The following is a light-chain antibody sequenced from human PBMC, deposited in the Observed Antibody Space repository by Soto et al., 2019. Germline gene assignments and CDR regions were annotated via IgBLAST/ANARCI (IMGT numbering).Light chain of an antibody. CDR2: WAS. CDR3: QQYYNPPWT. Sequence: DTVMSQSPASLAVSLGGRATINCKSSQRILYRSNNKNYLAWYQHKAGQPPKLLIYWASTRDSGVPDRFSGSGSGTEFTLTINNVQAEDVAVYYCQQYYNPPWTFGQGTKVEI. J-gene: IGKJ1*01. V-gene: IGKV4-1*01. CDR1: QRILYRSNNKNY.